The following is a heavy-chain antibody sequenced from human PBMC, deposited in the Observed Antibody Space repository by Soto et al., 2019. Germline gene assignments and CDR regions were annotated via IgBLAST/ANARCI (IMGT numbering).Heavy chain of an antibody. CDR1: GFTFSDYY. CDR2: ISSSSSTI. J-gene: IGHJ4*02. V-gene: IGHV3-11*01. D-gene: IGHD3-10*01. CDR3: ARLPPITEAYFDY. Sequence: SGGSLRLSCAASGFTFSDYYMSWIRQAPGKGLEWVSYISSSSSTIYYADSVKGRFTISRDNAKNSLYLQMNSLRAEDTALYYCARLPPITEAYFDYWGQGTLVTVSS.